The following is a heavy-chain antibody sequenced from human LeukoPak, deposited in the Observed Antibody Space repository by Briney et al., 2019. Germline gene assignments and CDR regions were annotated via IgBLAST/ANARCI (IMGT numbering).Heavy chain of an antibody. J-gene: IGHJ4*02. D-gene: IGHD2-15*01. CDR1: GGSFSNYY. V-gene: IGHV4-34*01. Sequence: PSETLSLTCAVYGGSFSNYYWNWIRQPPGKGLEWIGEVNYSGSTNYNPSLKSRVIISADTSKNQFSLKLRSVTAADTAVYYCARGLYCSGSGCQTSLWRYWGQGTLVTVSS. CDR3: ARGLYCSGSGCQTSLWRY. CDR2: VNYSGST.